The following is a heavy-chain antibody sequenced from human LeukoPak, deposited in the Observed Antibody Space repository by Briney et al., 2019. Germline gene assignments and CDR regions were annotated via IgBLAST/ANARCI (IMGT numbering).Heavy chain of an antibody. CDR1: GFTFSSYG. CDR3: ARDHGSGWYAVDY. Sequence: PGGSLRLSCAASGFTFSSYGMHWVRQAPGKGLEWVAVIWYDGSNKYYGDSVKGRFTISRDNSKNTVYLQMNSLRDEDTAVYYCARDHGSGWYAVDYWGQGTLVTVSS. CDR2: IWYDGSNK. J-gene: IGHJ4*02. V-gene: IGHV3-33*01. D-gene: IGHD6-19*01.